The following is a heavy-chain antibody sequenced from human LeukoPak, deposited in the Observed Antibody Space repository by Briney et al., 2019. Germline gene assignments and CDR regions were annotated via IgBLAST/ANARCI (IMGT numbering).Heavy chain of an antibody. Sequence: GGSLRLSCAASGFTFSSYGMHWVRHAPGKGLEWVAVISYDGSNKYYADSVKGRFTISRDNSKNALYLQMNSLRAEDTAVYYCAKEKEMATTFYYYYYGMDVWGQGTTVTVSS. D-gene: IGHD5-24*01. V-gene: IGHV3-30*18. CDR2: ISYDGSNK. J-gene: IGHJ6*02. CDR1: GFTFSSYG. CDR3: AKEKEMATTFYYYYYGMDV.